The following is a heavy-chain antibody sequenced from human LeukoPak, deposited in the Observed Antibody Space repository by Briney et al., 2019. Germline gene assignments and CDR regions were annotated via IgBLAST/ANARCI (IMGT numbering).Heavy chain of an antibody. CDR2: ISYSGST. J-gene: IGHJ2*01. D-gene: IGHD1-26*01. V-gene: IGHV4-39*01. CDR1: GGSISTSTYY. Sequence: KPSETLSLTCTVSGGSISTSTYYWGWIRQPPGKGLEWIGSISYSGSTYNNPSLKSRVTISVETSKNQFSLKLSSVTAPDTAVYYCARRVYSGSYNWYFDLWGRGTLVTVSS. CDR3: ARRVYSGSYNWYFDL.